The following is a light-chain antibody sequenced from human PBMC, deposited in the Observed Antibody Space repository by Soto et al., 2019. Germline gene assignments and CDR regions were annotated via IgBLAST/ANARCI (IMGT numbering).Light chain of an antibody. Sequence: EIVLTQSPGTLSLSPGERATLSCRASQIVSRGYLAWYQQKPGQAPRLLIYGASSRATGIPDRFSGSGSGTDFTLTISRLEPEDFAVYYCQQYGSSPPWTFGQGTKVEIK. CDR2: GAS. V-gene: IGKV3-20*01. J-gene: IGKJ1*01. CDR3: QQYGSSPPWT. CDR1: QIVSRGY.